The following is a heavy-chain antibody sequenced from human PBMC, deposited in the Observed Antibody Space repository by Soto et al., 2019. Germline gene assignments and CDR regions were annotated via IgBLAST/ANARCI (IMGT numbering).Heavy chain of an antibody. CDR2: ISAYNGNT. CDR3: ARGAFMTTVVTGAFVWFDP. D-gene: IGHD4-4*01. V-gene: IGHV1-18*04. J-gene: IGHJ5*02. CDR1: GYTFTSYG. Sequence: QVQLVQSGAEVKKPGASVKVSCKASGYTFTSYGISWVRQAPGQGREWMGWISAYNGNTNYAQKLQGRVTMTTDTSTRTAYMELSSLRSDDTAVYYCARGAFMTTVVTGAFVWFDPWGQGTLVTVSS.